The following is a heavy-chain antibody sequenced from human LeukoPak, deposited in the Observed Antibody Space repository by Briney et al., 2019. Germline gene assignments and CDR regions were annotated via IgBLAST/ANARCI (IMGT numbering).Heavy chain of an antibody. J-gene: IGHJ4*02. CDR2: INPNSGGT. CDR1: GCIFTGYY. V-gene: IGHV1-2*04. D-gene: IGHD6-19*01. CDR3: ATITPLKGHIAVAGPSIDY. Sequence: SVTVSCKASGCIFTGYYMHWVRQPPAQGLEWMGWINPNSGGTNYAHKFRGWLTMTRDTHINEPYMAPSRLTSDDTAVYYCATITPLKGHIAVAGPSIDYWGQGTLVTVSS.